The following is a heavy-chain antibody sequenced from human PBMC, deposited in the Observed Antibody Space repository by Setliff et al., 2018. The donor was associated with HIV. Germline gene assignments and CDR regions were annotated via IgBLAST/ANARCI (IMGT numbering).Heavy chain of an antibody. CDR2: INPNNGGT. CDR3: AVMGYCGGNSCYRTEGFDY. Sequence: VASVKVSCKASAHTFTGYYVHWVRQAPGQGLEWMGWINPNNGGTNYAQKFQGRVTMTRDTTITTVYMELTRLRSADTAMFYCAVMGYCGGNSCYRTEGFDYWGQGTLVTVSS. CDR1: AHTFTGYY. J-gene: IGHJ4*02. D-gene: IGHD2-2*01. V-gene: IGHV1-2*02.